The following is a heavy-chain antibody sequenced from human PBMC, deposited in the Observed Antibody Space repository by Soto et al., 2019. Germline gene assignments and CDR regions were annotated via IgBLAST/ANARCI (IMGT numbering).Heavy chain of an antibody. CDR3: ARQIKTYDTSVARLDP. J-gene: IGHJ5*02. CDR2: IYLDDSDT. Sequence: EVQLVQSGAEVKKPGESLKISCKGSGYNFTTYWVAWVRQKPGKGLEWMGIIYLDDSDTRYSPSFQGQVTISADKSITTAYLQWSSLKASDTAMYYCARQIKTYDTSVARLDPWGQGTLVTVSS. V-gene: IGHV5-51*01. CDR1: GYNFTTYW. D-gene: IGHD3-22*01.